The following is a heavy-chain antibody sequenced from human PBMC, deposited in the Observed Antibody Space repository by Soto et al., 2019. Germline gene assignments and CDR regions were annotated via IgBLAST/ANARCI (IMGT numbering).Heavy chain of an antibody. Sequence: QVQVGESGGGVVQPGRSLRLSCAASGFTFSGYGMHWVRQAPGKGLEWVAIISSDGSNRSYADSVKGRFTVYRVNSQNTLSLQMNSLTPEDTAGYDCAQGGSSPARYFDTWGQGPLVTVSS. CDR3: AQGGSSPARYFDT. D-gene: IGHD6-6*01. V-gene: IGHV3-30*18. CDR2: ISSDGSNR. J-gene: IGHJ5*02. CDR1: GFTFSGYG.